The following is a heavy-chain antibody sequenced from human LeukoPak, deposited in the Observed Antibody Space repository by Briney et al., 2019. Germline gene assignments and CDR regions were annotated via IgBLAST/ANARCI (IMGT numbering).Heavy chain of an antibody. CDR1: GFTVSSNY. CDR2: IYSGGST. CDR3: AKERYSGSYYVGGFDY. V-gene: IGHV3-53*01. D-gene: IGHD1-26*01. J-gene: IGHJ4*02. Sequence: GGSLRLSCAASGFTVSSNYMSWVRQAPGKGLEWVSVIYSGGSTYYADSVKGRFTISRDNSKNTLYLQMNSLRAEDTAVYYCAKERYSGSYYVGGFDYWGQGTLVTVSS.